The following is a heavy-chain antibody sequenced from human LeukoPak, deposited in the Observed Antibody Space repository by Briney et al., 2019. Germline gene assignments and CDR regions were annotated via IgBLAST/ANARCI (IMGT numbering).Heavy chain of an antibody. Sequence: ASVKVSCTPSGYIFSDYYMHGVRQAPGQGREWMGWIKPVIGGINYEQKYHGRVIMTLDTYISTAYMELTRLTSDDTAVYYCSRGSAMVTTYRGDNWFDLWGQGTLVRVS. J-gene: IGHJ5*02. V-gene: IGHV1-2*02. CDR2: IKPVIGGI. CDR1: GYIFSDYY. D-gene: IGHD5-18*01. CDR3: SRGSAMVTTYRGDNWFDL.